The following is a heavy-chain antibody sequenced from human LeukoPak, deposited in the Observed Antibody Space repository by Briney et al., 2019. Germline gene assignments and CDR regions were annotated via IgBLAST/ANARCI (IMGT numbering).Heavy chain of an antibody. CDR2: IYYSGST. J-gene: IGHJ4*02. Sequence: SQTLSLTCTVSGGSISSGGYYWSWIRQHPGKGLEWIGYIYYSGSTYYNPSLKSRVTISVDTSKNQFSLKLSSVTAADTAVYYCARYDDSSSSSDYWGQGTLVTVPS. CDR3: ARYDDSSSSSDY. D-gene: IGHD6-6*01. V-gene: IGHV4-31*03. CDR1: GGSISSGGYY.